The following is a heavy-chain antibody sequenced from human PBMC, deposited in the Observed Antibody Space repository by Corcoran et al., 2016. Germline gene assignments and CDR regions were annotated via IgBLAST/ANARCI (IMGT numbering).Heavy chain of an antibody. CDR3: ARNYYGSGMGYYYGIDV. CDR1: GFSLSTSGMC. D-gene: IGHD3-10*01. CDR2: IDWDDDK. J-gene: IGHJ6*02. Sequence: QVTLRESGSALVKPTQTLTLTCTFSGFSLSTSGMCVSWIRQLPGKALEWLALIDWDDDKYYSTSLKTMLTISKDTSKNQVVLTMTNMYPVDTAKYYCARNYYGSGMGYYYGIDVWGQGTTVTVSS. V-gene: IGHV2-70*01.